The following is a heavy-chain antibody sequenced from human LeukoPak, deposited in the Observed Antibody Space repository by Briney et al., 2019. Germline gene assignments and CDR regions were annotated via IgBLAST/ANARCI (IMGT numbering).Heavy chain of an antibody. V-gene: IGHV1-69*04. Sequence: SVKVSCKASGGTFSSYAMNWVRQAPGQGLEWMGRIIPILGIANYAQKFQGRVTITADKSTSTAYMELSSLRSEDTAVYYCARDAGYSYGSPFDYWGQGTLVTVSS. J-gene: IGHJ4*02. CDR3: ARDAGYSYGSPFDY. CDR2: IIPILGIA. D-gene: IGHD5-18*01. CDR1: GGTFSSYA.